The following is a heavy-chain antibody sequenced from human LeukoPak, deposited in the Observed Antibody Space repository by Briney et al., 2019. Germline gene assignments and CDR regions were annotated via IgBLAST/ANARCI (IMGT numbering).Heavy chain of an antibody. V-gene: IGHV1-18*01. Sequence: ASVKVSCKASGYTFTSYGIIWVRQAPGQGLEWMGGIRTYDDNANYAERLQGRVTMTTDTSTSTAYMELRSLRSDDTAVYYCARDQALYVWGSYRYINWFDPWGQGTLVTVSS. J-gene: IGHJ5*02. D-gene: IGHD3-16*02. CDR3: ARDQALYVWGSYRYINWFDP. CDR1: GYTFTSYG. CDR2: IRTYDDNA.